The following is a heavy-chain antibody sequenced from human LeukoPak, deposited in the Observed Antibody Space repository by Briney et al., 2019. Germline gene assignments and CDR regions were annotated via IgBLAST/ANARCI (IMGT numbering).Heavy chain of an antibody. D-gene: IGHD2-15*01. CDR1: VFTVGTYW. Sequence: GGSLRLSCAASVFTVGTYWMSWVRQAPGKGLECVANIDRDGTTQFYMDSLEGRFTISRDNAKNSLYLQGNSLRVEDTAVYYCARDGGYCEGITCPGDLWGQGALVAVSS. CDR3: ARDGGYCEGITCPGDL. CDR2: IDRDGTTQ. J-gene: IGHJ5*02. V-gene: IGHV3-7*03.